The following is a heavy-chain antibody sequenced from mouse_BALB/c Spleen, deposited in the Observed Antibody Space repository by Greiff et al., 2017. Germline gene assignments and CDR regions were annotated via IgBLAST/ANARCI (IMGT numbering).Heavy chain of an antibody. J-gene: IGHJ4*01. V-gene: IGHV1-69*02. CDR1: GYTFTSYW. Sequence: VQLQQPGAELVRPGASVKLSCKASGYTFTSYWINWVKQRPGQGLEWIGNIYPSDSYTNYNQKFKDKATLTVDKSSSTAYMQLSSPTSEDSAVYYCTRRGCMDYWGQGTSVTVSS. CDR2: IYPSDSYT. D-gene: IGHD3-3*01. CDR3: TRRGCMDY.